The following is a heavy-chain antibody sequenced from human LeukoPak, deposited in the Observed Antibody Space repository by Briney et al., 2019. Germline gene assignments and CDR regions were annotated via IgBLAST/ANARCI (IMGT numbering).Heavy chain of an antibody. V-gene: IGHV1-18*01. J-gene: IGHJ6*03. CDR1: GYTFTSYG. CDR2: ISAYNGNT. Sequence: ASVNVSCKASGYTFTSYGISWVRQAPGQGLEWMGWISAYNGNTNYAQKLQGRVTMTTDTSTSTAYMELRSLRSDDTAVYYCARALTMVRGVIKGPYYYYMDVWGKGTTVTVSS. D-gene: IGHD3-10*01. CDR3: ARALTMVRGVIKGPYYYYMDV.